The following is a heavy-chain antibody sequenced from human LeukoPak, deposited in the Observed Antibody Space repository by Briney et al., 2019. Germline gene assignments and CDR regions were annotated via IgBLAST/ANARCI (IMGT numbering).Heavy chain of an antibody. V-gene: IGHV4-59*01. CDR1: GGSISSYY. D-gene: IGHD3-10*01. J-gene: IGHJ3*02. CDR3: ARMVRGTHDAFDI. Sequence: SETLSLTCTVSGGSISSYYWSWIRQPPGKGLEWIGYIYYSGSTNYNPSLKSRVTISVDTSKNQFSLELSSVTAADTAVYYCARMVRGTHDAFDIWGQGTMVTVSS. CDR2: IYYSGST.